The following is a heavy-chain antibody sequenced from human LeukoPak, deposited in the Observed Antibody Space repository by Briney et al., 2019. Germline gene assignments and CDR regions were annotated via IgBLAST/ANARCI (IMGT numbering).Heavy chain of an antibody. J-gene: IGHJ4*02. CDR3: ARVCREYYFDY. CDR2: IYYSGST. Sequence: PSETLSLTCTVSGGSISSYYWRWLRQPPGKGLEWIGYIYYSGSTNYNPSLKSRVTISVDTSKNQFSLKLSSVTAADTAVYYCARVCREYYFDYWGQGTLVTVSS. V-gene: IGHV4-59*01. CDR1: GGSISSYY. D-gene: IGHD3-10*01.